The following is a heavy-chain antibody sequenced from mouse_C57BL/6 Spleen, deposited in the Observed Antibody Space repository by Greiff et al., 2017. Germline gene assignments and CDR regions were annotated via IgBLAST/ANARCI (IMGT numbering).Heavy chain of an antibody. CDR2: ISSGGSYT. CDR1: GFTFSSYG. D-gene: IGHD6-1*01. Sequence: EVKVVESGGDLVKPGGSLKLSCAASGFTFSSYGMSWVRQTPDKRLEWVATISSGGSYTYYPDSVKGRFTISRDNAKNTLYLQMSSLKSEDTAMYYCARQGNSLYYFDYWGQGTTLTVSS. CDR3: ARQGNSLYYFDY. J-gene: IGHJ2*01. V-gene: IGHV5-6*01.